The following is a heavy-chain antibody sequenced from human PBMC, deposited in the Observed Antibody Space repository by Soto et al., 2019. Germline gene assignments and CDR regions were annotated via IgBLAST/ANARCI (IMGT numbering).Heavy chain of an antibody. J-gene: IGHJ5*02. V-gene: IGHV1-3*01. CDR1: GFTFTSSA. CDR2: INAGNGNT. Sequence: ASVKVSCKASGFTFTSSAMHWVRQARGQSLEWIGWINAGNGNTKYSQKFQGRVTITRDTSASTAYMELSSLRSEDTAVYYCARDGEDIVVVPAAMGNWFDPWGQGTLVTVSS. CDR3: ARDGEDIVVVPAAMGNWFDP. D-gene: IGHD2-2*01.